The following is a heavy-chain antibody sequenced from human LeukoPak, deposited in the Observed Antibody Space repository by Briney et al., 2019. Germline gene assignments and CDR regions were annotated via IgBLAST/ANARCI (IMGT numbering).Heavy chain of an antibody. Sequence: SVKVSCKASGGTFSSYAISWVRQAPGQGLEWMGGIIPIFGTANYAQKFQGRVTISTDESTSTAYMELSSLRSEDTAAYYCARSPNPSGGTGYNWFDPWGQGTLVTVSS. J-gene: IGHJ5*02. D-gene: IGHD2-15*01. CDR3: ARSPNPSGGTGYNWFDP. CDR2: IIPIFGTA. CDR1: GGTFSSYA. V-gene: IGHV1-69*05.